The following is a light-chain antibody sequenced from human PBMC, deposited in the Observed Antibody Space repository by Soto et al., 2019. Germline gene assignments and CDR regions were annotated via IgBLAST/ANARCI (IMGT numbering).Light chain of an antibody. CDR1: QDINDR. V-gene: IGKV1-33*01. CDR2: DAS. Sequence: DIQMTQSASSLSASVGDRVTITCQASQDINDRLNWYQQKPGKAPKILISDASSLETGVPSRFSGDGSGTDFTLTINNLQPEDSATYHCQQFDSLPYTFGQGTRLEI. CDR3: QQFDSLPYT. J-gene: IGKJ2*01.